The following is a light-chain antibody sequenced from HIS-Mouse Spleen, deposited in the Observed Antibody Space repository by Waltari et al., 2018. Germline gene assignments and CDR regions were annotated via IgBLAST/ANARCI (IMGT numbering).Light chain of an antibody. CDR3: CSYAGSSTWV. V-gene: IGLV2-23*01. CDR2: EGS. J-gene: IGLJ3*02. Sequence: QSALTQPASVSGSPGQSTTISCTGTSSDVGSYNLVSWYQQHPGKAKLMIYEGSKRPSGVSNRFSGSKSGNTASLTISGLQAEDEADYYCCSYAGSSTWVFGGGTKLTVL. CDR1: SSDVGSYNL.